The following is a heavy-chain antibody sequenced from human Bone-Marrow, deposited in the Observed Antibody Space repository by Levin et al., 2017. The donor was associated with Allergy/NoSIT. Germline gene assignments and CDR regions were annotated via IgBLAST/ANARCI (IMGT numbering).Heavy chain of an antibody. J-gene: IGHJ4*02. CDR1: GYSITSGYY. CDR2: INHSGNT. V-gene: IGHV4-38-2*02. CDR3: ARDTWYSGGYYFDD. D-gene: IGHD2-15*01. Sequence: SETLSLTCAVSGYSITSGYYWGWIRQPPGKGLEWIGSINHSGNTYYNPSLKSRVAMSVDTSKNKISLMLNSVTAADSAIYYCARDTWYSGGYYFDDWGQGTQVAVSS.